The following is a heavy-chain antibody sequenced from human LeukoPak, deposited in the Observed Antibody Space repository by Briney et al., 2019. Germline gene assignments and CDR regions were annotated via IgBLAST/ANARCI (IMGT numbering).Heavy chain of an antibody. Sequence: GGSLRLSCVGYGFTFSSHAISWVRQAPGKGPEWVSAIGADGANTYYADSVKGRLTIFRDNSKSTVYLQLNSLRAKDTAVYYCAKDRKWELLYYFDYWGQGTLVTVSS. CDR1: GFTFSSHA. CDR2: IGADGANT. J-gene: IGHJ4*02. D-gene: IGHD1-26*01. CDR3: AKDRKWELLYYFDY. V-gene: IGHV3-23*01.